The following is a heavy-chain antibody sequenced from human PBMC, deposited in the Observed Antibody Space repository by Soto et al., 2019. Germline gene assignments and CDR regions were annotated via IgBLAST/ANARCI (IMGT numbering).Heavy chain of an antibody. CDR3: ARVPWGYSGSAKHFDY. D-gene: IGHD6-25*01. J-gene: IGHJ4*02. CDR2: ISYAGDYK. Sequence: PGGSLRLSCAASGFNFRGFAMHWVRQPPGKGLEWFSVISYAGDYKNYADSVRGRISISRDNSKNTLYLQMSSLRPDDTAVYFCARVPWGYSGSAKHFDYWGQGSLVTVSS. CDR1: GFNFRGFA. V-gene: IGHV3-30-3*01.